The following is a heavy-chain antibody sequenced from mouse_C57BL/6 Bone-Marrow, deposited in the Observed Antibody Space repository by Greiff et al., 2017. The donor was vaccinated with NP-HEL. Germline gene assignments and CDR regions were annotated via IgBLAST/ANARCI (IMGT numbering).Heavy chain of an antibody. CDR1: GFTFSSYG. V-gene: IGHV5-6*02. J-gene: IGHJ3*01. CDR3: ARRGIYYYGSSPWFAY. CDR2: ISSGGSYT. D-gene: IGHD1-1*01. Sequence: DVKLVESGGDLVKPGGSLKLSCAASGFTFSSYGMSWVRQTPDKRLEWVATISSGGSYTYYPDSVKGRFTISRDNAKNTLYLQMSSLKSEDTAMYYCARRGIYYYGSSPWFAYWGQGTLVTVSA.